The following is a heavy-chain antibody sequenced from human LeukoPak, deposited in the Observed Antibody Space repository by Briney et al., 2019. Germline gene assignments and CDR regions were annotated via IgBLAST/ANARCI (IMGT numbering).Heavy chain of an antibody. CDR2: INSDGSST. Sequence: PGGSLRLSCAASGFTFSSYWMHWVRQAPGKGLVWVSRINSDGSSTSYADSAKGRFTVSRDNAKNTLYLQMNSLRAEDTAVYYCARHTHSSIAAVWGQGTLVTVSS. V-gene: IGHV3-74*01. D-gene: IGHD6-6*01. J-gene: IGHJ4*02. CDR3: ARHTHSSIAAV. CDR1: GFTFSSYW.